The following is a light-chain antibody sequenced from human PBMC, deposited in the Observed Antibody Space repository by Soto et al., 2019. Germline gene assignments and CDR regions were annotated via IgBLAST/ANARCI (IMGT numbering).Light chain of an antibody. CDR3: QRYNNGPPVT. V-gene: IGKV1-27*01. J-gene: IGKJ3*01. Sequence: DIQMTQSPSSLSASVGDRVTITCRASQDINNYLAWYQQKPGKPPKLLIYAASTLQSGVPSRFSGAGSGTDFTLTINSLQPADVATYYCQRYNNGPPVTFGPGTKV. CDR1: QDINNY. CDR2: AAS.